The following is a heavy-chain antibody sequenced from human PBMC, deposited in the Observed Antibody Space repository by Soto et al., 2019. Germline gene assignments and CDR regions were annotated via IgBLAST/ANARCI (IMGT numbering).Heavy chain of an antibody. J-gene: IGHJ4*02. V-gene: IGHV3-30*03. CDR1: GFTVSTYG. D-gene: IGHD2-8*02. CDR2: ISRDGGTK. CDR3: TGEVASGY. Sequence: QVQLVESGGGVVQPGRSLRLSCAVSGFTVSTYGMHWVRQAPGKGLEWVAVISRDGGTKYYADYVKGRFTISIDNSRNTMFLEINSLSGDDMAVYYCTGEVASGYWGQGTLVTVSS.